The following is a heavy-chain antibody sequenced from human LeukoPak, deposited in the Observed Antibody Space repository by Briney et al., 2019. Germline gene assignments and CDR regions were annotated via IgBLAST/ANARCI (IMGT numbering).Heavy chain of an antibody. Sequence: ASVKVSCKVFGYTLTELSMHWVRQAPGKGLEWMGGFDPEDGETIYAQKFQGRVTMTEDTSTDTAYMELSSLRSEDTAVYYCATRHGEYSSGWYPGWGQGTLVTVSS. CDR1: GYTLTELS. D-gene: IGHD6-19*01. J-gene: IGHJ4*02. CDR3: ATRHGEYSSGWYPG. CDR2: FDPEDGET. V-gene: IGHV1-24*01.